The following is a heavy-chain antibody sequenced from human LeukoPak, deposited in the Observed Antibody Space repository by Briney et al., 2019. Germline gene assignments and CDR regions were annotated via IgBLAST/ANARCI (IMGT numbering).Heavy chain of an antibody. CDR2: ISSSGSTI. V-gene: IGHV3-11*01. Sequence: PGGSLRLSCAASGFPLNTYWMHWVRQAPGKGLEWVSYISSSGSTIYYADSVKGRFTISRDNAKNSLYLQMNSLRAEDTAVYYCARDIYCSSTSCPGGFDYWGQGTLVTVSS. J-gene: IGHJ4*02. CDR1: GFPLNTYW. CDR3: ARDIYCSSTSCPGGFDY. D-gene: IGHD2-2*01.